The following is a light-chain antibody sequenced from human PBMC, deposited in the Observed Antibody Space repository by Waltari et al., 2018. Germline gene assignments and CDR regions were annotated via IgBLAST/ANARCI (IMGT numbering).Light chain of an antibody. CDR2: LNSDGTH. V-gene: IGLV4-69*01. Sequence: GASVKLTCTLSTGYSSYAIAWHQQRPEKGPRYLMKLNSDGTHTKGDGIPDRFSGSSSGAERYLTVSSLQSEDEADYYCQTWGTGRVFGGGTRLTVL. CDR1: TGYSSYA. CDR3: QTWGTGRV. J-gene: IGLJ3*02.